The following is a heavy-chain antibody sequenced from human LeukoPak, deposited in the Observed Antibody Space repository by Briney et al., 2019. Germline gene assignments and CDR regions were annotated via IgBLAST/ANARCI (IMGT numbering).Heavy chain of an antibody. Sequence: SETLSLTCTVSGGSISSGGYYWSWIRQHPGKGLEWIGYIYYSGSTYYNPSFKSRVTISVDTSKNQFSLKLSSVTAADTAVYYCARGSTYYYDSSGYLGYWGQGTLVTVSS. V-gene: IGHV4-31*03. J-gene: IGHJ4*02. CDR2: IYYSGST. CDR3: ARGSTYYYDSSGYLGY. D-gene: IGHD3-22*01. CDR1: GGSISSGGYY.